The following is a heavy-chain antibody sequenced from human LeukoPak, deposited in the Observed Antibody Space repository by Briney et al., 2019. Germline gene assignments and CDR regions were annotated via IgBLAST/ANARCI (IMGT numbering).Heavy chain of an antibody. CDR3: ARDYYDILTGSRVIDY. D-gene: IGHD3-9*01. J-gene: IGHJ4*02. V-gene: IGHV1-18*01. CDR1: GYTFTSYG. CDR2: ISAYNGNT. Sequence: ASVKVSCKASGYTFTSYGISWVRQAPGQGLEWMGWISAYNGNTNYAQKLQGRVTMTTDTSTSTAYMELRSLRSDDTAVYYCARDYYDILTGSRVIDYWGQGTPVTVSS.